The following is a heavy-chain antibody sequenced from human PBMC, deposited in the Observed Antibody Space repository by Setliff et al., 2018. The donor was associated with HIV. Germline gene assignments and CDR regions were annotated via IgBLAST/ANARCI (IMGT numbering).Heavy chain of an antibody. CDR2: IYTSGST. CDR1: GGSISSGSYY. Sequence: SETLSLTCTVSGGSISSGSYYWSWIRQPAGKGLEWIGQIYTSGSTNYNPSLKGRVTISVDTSKNQFSLKLRFVTAADTAVYSCARRQCYYDILNGRAFDALDIWGQGTKVTVSS. D-gene: IGHD3-9*01. CDR3: ARRQCYYDILNGRAFDALDI. V-gene: IGHV4-61*09. J-gene: IGHJ3*02.